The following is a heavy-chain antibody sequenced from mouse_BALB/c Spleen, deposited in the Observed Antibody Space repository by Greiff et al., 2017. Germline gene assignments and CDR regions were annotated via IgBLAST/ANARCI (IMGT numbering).Heavy chain of an antibody. CDR3: TRGRGYYYAMDY. CDR1: GYTFTDYT. J-gene: IGHJ4*01. CDR2: INPSNGGT. D-gene: IGHD2-2*01. V-gene: IGHV1S81*02. Sequence: QVQLQQSGPELVKPGASVKISCKTSGYTFTDYTMHWVKQRPGQGLEWIGEINPSNGGTNFNEKFKSKATLTVDKSSSTAYMQLSSLTSEDSAVYYCTRGRGYYYAMDYWGQGTSVTVSS.